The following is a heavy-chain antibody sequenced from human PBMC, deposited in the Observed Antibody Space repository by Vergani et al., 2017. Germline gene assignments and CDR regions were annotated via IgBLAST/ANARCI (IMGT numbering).Heavy chain of an antibody. D-gene: IGHD4-17*01. V-gene: IGHV4-39*01. CDR1: GGSISSSSYY. CDR2: IYYSGST. J-gene: IGHJ6*02. Sequence: QLQLQESGPGLVKPSETLSLTCTVSGGSISSSSYYWGWIRQPPGKGLEWIGSIYYSGSTYYNPSLKSRVTISVDTSKNQFSLKLSSVTAADTAVYYCARQKSHDYGDYAIYYYYYGMDVWGQGTTVTVSS. CDR3: ARQKSHDYGDYAIYYYYYGMDV.